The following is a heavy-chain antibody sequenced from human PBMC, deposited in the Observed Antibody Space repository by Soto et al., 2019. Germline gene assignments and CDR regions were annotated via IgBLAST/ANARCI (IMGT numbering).Heavy chain of an antibody. V-gene: IGHV4-59*08. CDR3: ARTYEYFDY. CDR1: GGSISTYY. D-gene: IGHD3-3*01. J-gene: IGHJ4*02. Sequence: PSETLYLTCTVSGGSISTYYWTWIRQPPGKGLEWIGYIYYTGSTNYNPSLKSRVTISVDTSKNQFSLKLSSVTAADTAVYYCARTYEYFDYWGQGTLVTVSS. CDR2: IYYTGST.